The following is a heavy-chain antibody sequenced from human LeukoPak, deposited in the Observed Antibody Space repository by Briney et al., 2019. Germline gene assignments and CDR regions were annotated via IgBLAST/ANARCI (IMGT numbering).Heavy chain of an antibody. CDR2: INHSGST. CDR1: GGSFSGYY. J-gene: IGHJ4*02. D-gene: IGHD6-13*01. Sequence: PSETLSLTCAVYGGSFSGYYWSWIRQPLGKGLEWIGEINHSGSTNYNPSLKSRVTISVDTSKNQFSLKLSSVTAADTAVYYCARLLIAAAGPFDYWGQGTLVTVSS. CDR3: ARLLIAAAGPFDY. V-gene: IGHV4-34*01.